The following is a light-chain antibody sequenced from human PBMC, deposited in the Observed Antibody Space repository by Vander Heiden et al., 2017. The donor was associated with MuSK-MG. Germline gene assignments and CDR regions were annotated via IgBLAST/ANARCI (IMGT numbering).Light chain of an antibody. J-gene: IGLJ2*01. CDR3: QAWDSSTAV. V-gene: IGLV3-1*01. CDR1: KLGDKS. Sequence: SSELTQPPSVSVSPGQTASITCSGDKLGDKSACWYQQKPGQSPVLVIYQDSKRPSGIPERFSGSNSGNTATLTISGTQAMDEADYYCQAWDSSTAVFGGGTKLTIL. CDR2: QDS.